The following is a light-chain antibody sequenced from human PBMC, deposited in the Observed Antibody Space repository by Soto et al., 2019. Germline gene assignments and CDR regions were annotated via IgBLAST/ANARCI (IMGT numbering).Light chain of an antibody. V-gene: IGKV1-5*03. Sequence: DIQMTQPPSTRSASVGDRVTITCRASQSISSWLAWYQQKPGKAPKLLIYKASSLESGVPSRFSGSGSGTEFTLTISSLEPDDFATYYCQQYNGYGRFGQGTKVDI. CDR1: QSISSW. J-gene: IGKJ1*01. CDR2: KAS. CDR3: QQYNGYGR.